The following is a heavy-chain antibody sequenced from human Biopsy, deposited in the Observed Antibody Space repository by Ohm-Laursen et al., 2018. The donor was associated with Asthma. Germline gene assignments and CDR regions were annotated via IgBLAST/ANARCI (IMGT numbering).Heavy chain of an antibody. D-gene: IGHD6-19*01. CDR2: IYSGGTS. CDR3: ARGDSSGWSHYYFDC. V-gene: IGHV3-53*01. Sequence: GSLRLSCAAPGFTVSRDHMFWVRQAPGKGLEWVSVIYSGGTSHTADSVRGRFTISRDFSKNTLHLQMHSLRVEDTAVYYCARGDSSGWSHYYFDCWGQGTLVTVSS. CDR1: GFTVSRDH. J-gene: IGHJ4*02.